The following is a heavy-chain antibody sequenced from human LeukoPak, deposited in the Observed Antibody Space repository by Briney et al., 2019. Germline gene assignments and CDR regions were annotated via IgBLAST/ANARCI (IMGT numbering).Heavy chain of an antibody. CDR2: ISWNSGSI. D-gene: IGHD1-26*01. V-gene: IGHV3-9*03. J-gene: IGHJ3*02. CDR3: AKEGGTYYKAFDI. Sequence: GGSLRLSCAASGFTFDDYAMHWVRQAPGKGLEWVSGISWNSGSIGYADSVKGRFTISRDNAKNSLYLQMNSLRAEDMALYYCAKEGGTYYKAFDIWGQGTMVTVSS. CDR1: GFTFDDYA.